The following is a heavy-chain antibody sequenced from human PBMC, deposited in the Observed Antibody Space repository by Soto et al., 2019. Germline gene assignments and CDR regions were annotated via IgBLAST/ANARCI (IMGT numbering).Heavy chain of an antibody. CDR1: GGSFSGYY. Sequence: SETLSLACAVYGGSFSGYYWSWIRQPPGKGLEWIGEINHSGSTNYNPSLKSRVTISVDTSKNQFSLKLSSVTAADTAVYYCARGSGEWLFGHYYYYGMDVWGQGTTVTGS. CDR3: ARGSGEWLFGHYYYYGMDV. D-gene: IGHD3-3*01. V-gene: IGHV4-34*01. J-gene: IGHJ6*02. CDR2: INHSGST.